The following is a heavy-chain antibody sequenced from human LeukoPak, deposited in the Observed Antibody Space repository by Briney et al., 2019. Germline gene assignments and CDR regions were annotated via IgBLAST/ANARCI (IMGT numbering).Heavy chain of an antibody. CDR3: ARWRAHKNDIGASLDI. D-gene: IGHD2-15*01. J-gene: IGHJ3*02. Sequence: GGSLRLSCAASGFTFDDYAMHWVRQAPGKGLEWVSGISWNSGSIGYADSVKGRFTISRDNAKNSLYLQMNSLRAEDTAVYFCARWRAHKNDIGASLDIWGQGTIVTVSS. CDR1: GFTFDDYA. CDR2: ISWNSGSI. V-gene: IGHV3-9*01.